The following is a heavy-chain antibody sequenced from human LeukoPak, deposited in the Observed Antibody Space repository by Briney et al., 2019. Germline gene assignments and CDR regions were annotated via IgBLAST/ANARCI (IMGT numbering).Heavy chain of an antibody. CDR2: IYYSGST. D-gene: IGHD1-14*01. V-gene: IGHV4-39*01. Sequence: SETLSLTCTVSGGSISSSSYFWGWIRQPQGKGLEWIGSIYYSGSTYYNPSLKSRVTISVDTSKNQFSLKLRSVTAADTAVYYCARQISINLIDYWGQGTLVTVSS. CDR3: ARQISINLIDY. CDR1: GGSISSSSYF. J-gene: IGHJ4*02.